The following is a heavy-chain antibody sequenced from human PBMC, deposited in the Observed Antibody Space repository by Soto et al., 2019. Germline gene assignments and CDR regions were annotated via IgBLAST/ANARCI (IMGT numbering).Heavy chain of an antibody. CDR3: ARGDRGKQWLDWGHDFDY. J-gene: IGHJ4*02. D-gene: IGHD6-19*01. CDR1: GFTFSSYS. CDR2: ISSSSSTI. V-gene: IGHV3-48*02. Sequence: GGSLRLSCAASGFTFSSYSMNWVRQAPGKGLEWVSYISSSSSTIYYADSVKGRFTISRDNAKNSLYLQMNSLRDEDTAVYYCARGDRGKQWLDWGHDFDYWGQGTLVTVSS.